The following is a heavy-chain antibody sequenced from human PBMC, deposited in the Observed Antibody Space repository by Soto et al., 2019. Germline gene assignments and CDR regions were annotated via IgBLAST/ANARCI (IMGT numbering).Heavy chain of an antibody. D-gene: IGHD3-22*01. CDR1: GGTFSSYA. J-gene: IGHJ6*02. CDR2: IIPIFGTA. V-gene: IGHV1-69*06. Sequence: QVQLVQSGAEVKKPGSSVKVSCKASGGTFSSYAISWVRQAPGQGLEWMGGIIPIFGTANYAQKFQGRVTITADKSTSTAYMELSSLRSEDTAVYYCARYPILLQQLTLYYYYGMDVWGQGTTVTVSS. CDR3: ARYPILLQQLTLYYYYGMDV.